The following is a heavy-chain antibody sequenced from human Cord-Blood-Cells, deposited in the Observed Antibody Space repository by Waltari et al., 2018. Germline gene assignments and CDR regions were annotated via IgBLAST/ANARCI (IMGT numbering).Heavy chain of an antibody. CDR3: AKDGPNSSGWNGGDY. D-gene: IGHD6-19*01. J-gene: IGHJ4*02. Sequence: EVQLVESGGGVVQPGGSLRLSCAASGFTFDDYAMHWVRSAPGKGLEWVSLISGDGGSTYYADSVKGRFTISRDNSKNSLYLQMNSLRTEDTALYYCAKDGPNSSGWNGGDYWGQGTLVTVSS. CDR2: ISGDGGST. V-gene: IGHV3-43*02. CDR1: GFTFDDYA.